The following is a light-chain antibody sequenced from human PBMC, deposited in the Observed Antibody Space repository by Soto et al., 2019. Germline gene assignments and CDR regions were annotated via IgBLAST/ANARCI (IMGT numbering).Light chain of an antibody. CDR2: AAS. CDR1: QCISFW. CDR3: QQANSVPRT. J-gene: IGKJ4*01. V-gene: IGKV1-12*01. Sequence: DILLTQSPYSPSASVGDRVTITCLASQCISFWLAWYQQRLGEAPNLLIYAASILQSGVPSRFSGSGSGTDFTLTIGSLQPDDFATYYCQQANSVPRTFGGGTKVDI.